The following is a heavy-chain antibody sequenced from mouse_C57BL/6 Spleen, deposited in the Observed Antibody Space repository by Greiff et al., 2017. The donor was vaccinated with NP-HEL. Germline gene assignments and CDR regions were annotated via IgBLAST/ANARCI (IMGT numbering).Heavy chain of an antibody. V-gene: IGHV1-19*01. CDR3: AREGMDY. Sequence: EVQLQQSGPVLVKPGASVKISCKASGYTFTDYYMTWVKQSPGKSLEWIGAINPYNGGTSYNQKFKGKATLTVDKSSSTAYMELNSLTSEDSAVYYCAREGMDYWGQGTSVTVSS. CDR2: INPYNGGT. CDR1: GYTFTDYY. J-gene: IGHJ4*01.